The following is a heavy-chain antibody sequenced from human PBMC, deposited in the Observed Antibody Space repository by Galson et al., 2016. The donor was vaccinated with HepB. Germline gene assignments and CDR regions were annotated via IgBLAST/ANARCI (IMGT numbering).Heavy chain of an antibody. Sequence: SVKVSCKASGYPFTQFYLHWIRQAPGQPPEWMGIIDPSDGSTIYAQNFQGRVTVTRDMSTSTVYMELSSLKSEDTAIYYCARKYYFDYWGQGSLVAVAS. CDR3: ARKYYFDY. J-gene: IGHJ4*02. V-gene: IGHV1-46*01. CDR1: GYPFTQFY. CDR2: IDPSDGST.